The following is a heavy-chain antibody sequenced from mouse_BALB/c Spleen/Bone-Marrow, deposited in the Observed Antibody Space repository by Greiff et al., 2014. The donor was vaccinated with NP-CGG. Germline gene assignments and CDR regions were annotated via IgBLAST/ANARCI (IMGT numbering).Heavy chain of an antibody. Sequence: QVQLKQSGPELVRPGVSVKISCKGSGYTFTDYAMHWVKQSHAKSLEWIGVISTYSGNTNCNQKFKGKATMTVDKSSSTAYMELARLTSEDSAIYYCASPIYYGNYEGFAYWGQGTLVTVSA. CDR2: ISTYSGNT. CDR1: GYTFTDYA. CDR3: ASPIYYGNYEGFAY. V-gene: IGHV1-67*01. J-gene: IGHJ3*01. D-gene: IGHD2-1*01.